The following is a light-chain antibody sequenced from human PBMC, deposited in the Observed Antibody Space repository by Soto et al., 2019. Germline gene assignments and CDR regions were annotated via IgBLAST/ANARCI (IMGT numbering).Light chain of an antibody. CDR1: QSVDND. CDR2: DAS. J-gene: IGKJ4*02. V-gene: IGKV3D-15*01. CDR3: QRYDNWPRT. Sequence: EIVMTQSPATLSVSPGDRASLSCRASQSVDNDFAWYQQKPGQPPRLLIYDASTRATGIPARCSGSQSGTEFTLTISRLLYEDCAVYFCQRYDNWPRTFGGGTKVETK.